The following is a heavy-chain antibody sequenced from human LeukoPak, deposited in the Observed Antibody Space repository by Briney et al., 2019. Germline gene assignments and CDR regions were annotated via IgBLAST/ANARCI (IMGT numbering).Heavy chain of an antibody. Sequence: PGGSLRLSCAASGFTFSSYAMNWVRQAPGKGLEWVSAISGSGDNTYYADSVKGRFTISRDNSKNTLYLQMNSLRAEDTAVYYCASSTYSGSHWDAFDIWGQGTMVTVSS. J-gene: IGHJ3*02. D-gene: IGHD1-26*01. CDR3: ASSTYSGSHWDAFDI. CDR2: ISGSGDNT. CDR1: GFTFSSYA. V-gene: IGHV3-23*01.